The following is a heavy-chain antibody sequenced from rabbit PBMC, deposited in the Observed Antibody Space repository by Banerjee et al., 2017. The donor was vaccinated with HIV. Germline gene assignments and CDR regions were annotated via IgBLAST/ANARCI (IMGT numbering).Heavy chain of an antibody. CDR1: GFDFSSYYY. J-gene: IGHJ3*01. D-gene: IGHD6-1*01. Sequence: VQPGGSLTLSCKASGFDFSSYYYMCWVRQAPGKGLELIGCIYTGSGSTWYASWVNGRFTISRSTSLNTVDLKMTSLTAADTATYFCGRAVYPGYVAYGYAATRLDLWGQGTLVTVS. V-gene: IGHV1S43*01. CDR3: GRAVYPGYVAYGYAATRLDL. CDR2: IYTGSGST.